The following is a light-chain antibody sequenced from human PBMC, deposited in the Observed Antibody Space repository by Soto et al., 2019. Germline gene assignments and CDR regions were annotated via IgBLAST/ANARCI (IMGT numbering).Light chain of an antibody. CDR2: GAS. CDR3: QQYLISVT. CDR1: QSVSSSS. J-gene: IGKJ1*01. V-gene: IGKV3-20*01. Sequence: EIVLTHSPGTLSLSPGERATLSCRASQSVSSSSLAWYQQKPGQAPRLLIYGASNRATGIPERFSGSGSGTDFTLTISRLEPQDSAMYYCQQYLISVTFGQGTKVDIK.